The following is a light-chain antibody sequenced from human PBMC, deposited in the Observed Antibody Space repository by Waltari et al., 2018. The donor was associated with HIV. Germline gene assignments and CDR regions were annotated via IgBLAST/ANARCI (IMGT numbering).Light chain of an antibody. Sequence: QYALTQPASVSGSPGQSITTSCTGPSSDSGNYNLVSWYQQHPGKAPKLIIYEGIKRPSGVSNRISGSKSANTASRTISGLQAEDEADYFCSSYGGSSNWLFGGGTKLTVL. CDR2: EGI. J-gene: IGLJ2*01. V-gene: IGLV2-23*01. CDR3: SSYGGSSNWL. CDR1: SSDSGNYNL.